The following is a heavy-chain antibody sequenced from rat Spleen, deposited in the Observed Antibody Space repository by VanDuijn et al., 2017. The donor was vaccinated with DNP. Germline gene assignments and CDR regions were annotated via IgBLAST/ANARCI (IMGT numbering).Heavy chain of an antibody. CDR3: TRVGDLHDGGDGDALDV. V-gene: IGHV5-31*01. Sequence: EVQLVESGGDLVQPGRSLKLSCVTSGFTFSYYWMTWIRQVPGKGLEWIASITSGAGTTSYADSVKGRFTVSRDDAGNTLYLQMNSLRSEDTATYYCTRVGDLHDGGDGDALDVWGQGTRVTVSS. CDR2: ITSGAGTT. J-gene: IGHJ3*01. D-gene: IGHD1-12*02. CDR1: GFTFSYYW.